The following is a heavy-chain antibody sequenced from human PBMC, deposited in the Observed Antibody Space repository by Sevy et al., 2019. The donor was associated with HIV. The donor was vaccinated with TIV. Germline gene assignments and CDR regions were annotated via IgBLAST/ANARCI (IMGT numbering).Heavy chain of an antibody. V-gene: IGHV1-46*01. CDR3: VRADPDQHFDS. CDR2: VDPSAGNT. Sequence: ASVKVSCKASVDTFTNNYIHWVRQAPGQGLEWMGMVDPSAGNTTYAQKFQGRVTMTRDTSTSILYMDLSSLSSEDTAVYYCVRADPDQHFDSWGQGTLVTVSS. CDR1: VDTFTNNY. J-gene: IGHJ4*02.